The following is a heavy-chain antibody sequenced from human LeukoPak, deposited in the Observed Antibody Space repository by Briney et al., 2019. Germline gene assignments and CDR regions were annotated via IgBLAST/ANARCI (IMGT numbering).Heavy chain of an antibody. V-gene: IGHV1-69*06. CDR2: IIPIFGTA. D-gene: IGHD1-14*01. J-gene: IGHJ6*03. CDR1: GGTFSSYA. CDR3: ARAWVSTGYYYYYYMDV. Sequence: GASVKVSCKASGGTFSSYAISWVRQAPGQGLEWMGGIIPIFGTANYAQKFQGRVTITADKSTSTAYMELCSLRSEDTAVYYCARAWVSTGYYYYYYMDVWGKGTTVTVSS.